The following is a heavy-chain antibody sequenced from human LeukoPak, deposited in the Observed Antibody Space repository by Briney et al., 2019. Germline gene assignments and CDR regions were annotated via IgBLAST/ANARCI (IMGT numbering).Heavy chain of an antibody. V-gene: IGHV3-23*01. CDR1: GFTFSSYA. CDR3: ARDIPWERGIDY. D-gene: IGHD1-26*01. Sequence: PGGSLRLSCAASGFTFSSYAMSWVRQAPGKGLEWVLAISGSGGSTYYADSVKGRFTISRDNSKNTLYLQMNSLRAEDTAVYYCARDIPWERGIDYWGQGTLVTVSS. CDR2: ISGSGGST. J-gene: IGHJ4*02.